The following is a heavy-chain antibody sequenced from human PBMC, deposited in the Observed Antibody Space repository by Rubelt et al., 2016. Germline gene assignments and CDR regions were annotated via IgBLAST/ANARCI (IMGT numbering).Heavy chain of an antibody. CDR2: TYYRSKWYN. V-gene: IGHV6-1*01. CDR1: GDSVSSNSAA. J-gene: IGHJ4*02. CDR3: ARSDGYIDY. D-gene: IGHD5-24*01. Sequence: QVQLQQSGPGLVKPSQTLSLTCAISGDSVSSNSAAWNWIRQSPSRGLEWLGRTYYRSKWYNNYAVSVKSRITINPATSQHQCSLQLTLVTSEDTAGYYCARSDGYIDYWGQGTLVTVSS.